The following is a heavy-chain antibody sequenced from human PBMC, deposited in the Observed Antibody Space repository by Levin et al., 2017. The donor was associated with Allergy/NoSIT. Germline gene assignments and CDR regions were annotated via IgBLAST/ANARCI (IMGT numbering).Heavy chain of an antibody. CDR2: INPNSGGT. D-gene: IGHD1-26*01. CDR1: GYTFTGYY. V-gene: IGHV1-2*02. CDR3: ARALAVGATTRWFDP. Sequence: GESLKISCKASGYTFTGYYMHWVRQAPGQGLEWMGWINPNSGGTNYAQKFQGRVTMTRDTSISTAYMELSRLRSDDTAVYYCARALAVGATTRWFDPWGQGTLVTVSS. J-gene: IGHJ5*02.